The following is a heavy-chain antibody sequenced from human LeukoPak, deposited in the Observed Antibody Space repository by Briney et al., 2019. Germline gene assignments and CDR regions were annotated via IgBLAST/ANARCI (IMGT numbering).Heavy chain of an antibody. CDR3: ARGEEWELLYWFDP. D-gene: IGHD1-26*01. V-gene: IGHV4-31*11. CDR1: GGSFSGYY. CDR2: IYYSGST. J-gene: IGHJ5*02. Sequence: SETLSLTCAVYGGSFSGYYWSWIRQHPGKGLEWIGYIYYSGSTYYNPSLKSRVTISVDTSKNQFSLKLSSVTAADTAVYYCARGEEWELLYWFDPWGQGTLVTVSS.